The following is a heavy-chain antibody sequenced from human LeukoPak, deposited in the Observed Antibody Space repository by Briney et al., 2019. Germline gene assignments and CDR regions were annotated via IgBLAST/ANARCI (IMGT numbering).Heavy chain of an antibody. CDR1: GGTFSSYA. CDR3: ARDRGYSSSWSGGDDAFDI. J-gene: IGHJ3*02. V-gene: IGHV1-69*04. CDR2: IIPILGIA. Sequence: SVKVSCKASGGTFSSYAISWVRQAPGQGLEWMGRIIPILGIANYAQKFQGRVTITADKSTSTAYMELSSLRSEDTAVYYCARDRGYSSSWSGGDDAFDIWGQGTMVTVSS. D-gene: IGHD6-13*01.